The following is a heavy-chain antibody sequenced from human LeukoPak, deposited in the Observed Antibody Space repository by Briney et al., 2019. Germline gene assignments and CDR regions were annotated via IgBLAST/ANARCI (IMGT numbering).Heavy chain of an antibody. D-gene: IGHD2-15*01. CDR1: IDSFTNYY. CDR3: ARVGYCSGGSCLFLGAFDI. CDR2: VNDSGGT. V-gene: IGHV4-34*01. Sequence: SETLSLTCAVYIDSFTNYYWNWIRQTPGKGLEWIGEVNDSGGTNINPSLRSRVILSVDTSKNQFSLKLSSVTAADTAVYYCARVGYCSGGSCLFLGAFDIWGQGTMVTVSS. J-gene: IGHJ3*02.